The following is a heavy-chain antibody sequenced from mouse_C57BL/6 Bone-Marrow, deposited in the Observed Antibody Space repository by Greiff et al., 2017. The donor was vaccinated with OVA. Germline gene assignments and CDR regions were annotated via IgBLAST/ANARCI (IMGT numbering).Heavy chain of an antibody. J-gene: IGHJ3*01. V-gene: IGHV1-15*01. Sequence: VKLQESGAELVRPGASVTLSCKASGYTFTDYEMHWVKQTPVHGLEWIGAIDPETGGTAYNQKFKGKAILTADKSSSTAYMELRSLTSEDSAVYYCTRRANGLAYWGQGTLVTVSA. CDR3: TRRANGLAY. D-gene: IGHD1-2*01. CDR2: IDPETGGT. CDR1: GYTFTDYE.